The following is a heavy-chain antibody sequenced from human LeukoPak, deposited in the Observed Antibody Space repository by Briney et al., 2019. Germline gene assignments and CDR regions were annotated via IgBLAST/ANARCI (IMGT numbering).Heavy chain of an antibody. D-gene: IGHD3-3*01. CDR1: GFTFSSYG. CDR2: ISYDGSSE. CDR3: ARDERLTDLWSGYLWL. J-gene: IGHJ4*02. Sequence: GGSLRLSCAASGFTFSSYGMHWVRQAPGKGLEWVAVISYDGSSEYYADSVKGRFTISRDNSKNTLYLQMNSLRVEDTAVYYCARDERLTDLWSGYLWLWGQGTLVTVSS. V-gene: IGHV3-30-3*01.